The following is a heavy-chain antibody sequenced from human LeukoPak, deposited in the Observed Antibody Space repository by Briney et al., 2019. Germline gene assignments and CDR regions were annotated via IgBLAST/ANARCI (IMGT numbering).Heavy chain of an antibody. D-gene: IGHD3-22*01. CDR1: GFTLSSYS. J-gene: IGHJ4*02. Sequence: PGGSLRLSCAASGFTLSSYSMNWVRQAPGKGLEWVSYISSSSSTIYYADSVKGRFTISRDNAKNSLYLQMNSLRAEDTAVYYCARLVPINYYDSSGYPDYWGQGTLVTVSS. CDR3: ARLVPINYYDSSGYPDY. V-gene: IGHV3-48*01. CDR2: ISSSSSTI.